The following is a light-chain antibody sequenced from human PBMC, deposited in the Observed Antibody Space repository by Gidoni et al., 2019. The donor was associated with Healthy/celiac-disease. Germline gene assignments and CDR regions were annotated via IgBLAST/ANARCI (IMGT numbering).Light chain of an antibody. Sequence: DSESPGKTVTISCTRSSGSIASNYVQWYQQRPGSSPTTVIYEDNQRPSGVPDRFSGSIDSSSNSASLTISGLKTEDEADYYCQSYDSSIQGVLGGGTKLTVL. V-gene: IGLV6-57*01. CDR3: QSYDSSIQGV. J-gene: IGLJ3*02. CDR1: SGSIASNY. CDR2: EDN.